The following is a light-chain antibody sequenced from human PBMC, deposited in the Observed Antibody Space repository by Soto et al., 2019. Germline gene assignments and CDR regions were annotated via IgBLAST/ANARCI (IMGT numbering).Light chain of an antibody. CDR1: QSVGSS. CDR2: DAS. Sequence: PGERATLSCRASQSVGSSLGWYQQKPGQAPRHLIYDASKRATGIPARFSGSGSGTDFTLTISSLEPEDFAVYYCQQRSNWPPEVTFGPGTKVDIK. V-gene: IGKV3-11*01. J-gene: IGKJ3*01. CDR3: QQRSNWPPEVT.